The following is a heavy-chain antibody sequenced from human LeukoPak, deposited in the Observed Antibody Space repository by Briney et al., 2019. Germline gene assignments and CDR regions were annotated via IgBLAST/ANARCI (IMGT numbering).Heavy chain of an antibody. CDR3: ARASPRRIDP. CDR1: GGSISSGGYY. J-gene: IGHJ5*02. Sequence: SQTLSLTCTVSGGSISSGGYYWSWIRQHPGKGLEWIGYIYYSGSTYYNPSLKSRVTILVDTSKNQFSLKLSSVTAADTAVYYCARASPRRIDPWGQGTLVTVSS. CDR2: IYYSGST. V-gene: IGHV4-31*03. D-gene: IGHD1-14*01.